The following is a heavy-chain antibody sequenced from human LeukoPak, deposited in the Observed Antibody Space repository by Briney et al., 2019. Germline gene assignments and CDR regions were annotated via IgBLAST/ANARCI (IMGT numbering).Heavy chain of an antibody. CDR3: ARQDVDYSVENYYYYMDV. D-gene: IGHD2-15*01. Sequence: ASVKVSCKASGGTFSSYAISWVRQAPGQGLEWMGGIIPIFGTANYAQKFQGRVTITTDESTSTAYMELSSLRSEDTAVYYCARQDVDYSVENYYYYMDVWGKGTTVTVSS. V-gene: IGHV1-69*05. CDR2: IIPIFGTA. J-gene: IGHJ6*03. CDR1: GGTFSSYA.